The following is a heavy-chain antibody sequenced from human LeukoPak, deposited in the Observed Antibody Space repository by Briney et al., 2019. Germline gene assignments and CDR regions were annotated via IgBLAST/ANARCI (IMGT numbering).Heavy chain of an antibody. CDR1: GGSFSGYY. CDR2: INHSGST. D-gene: IGHD2-15*01. CDR3: ARGRVDIVVVVAATDRDY. J-gene: IGHJ4*02. Sequence: SETLSLTCAVYGGSFSGYYWSWIRQPPGKGLEWIGEINHSGSTNYNPSLKSRVTISVDTSKNQFSLKLSSVTAADTAVYYCARGRVDIVVVVAATDRDYWGQGTLVTVSS. V-gene: IGHV4-34*01.